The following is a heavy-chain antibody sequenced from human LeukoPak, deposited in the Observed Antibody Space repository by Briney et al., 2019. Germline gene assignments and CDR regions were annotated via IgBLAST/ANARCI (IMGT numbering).Heavy chain of an antibody. CDR3: ARGLAPSGFDP. D-gene: IGHD3-10*01. CDR1: GFTFSSYS. V-gene: IGHV3-74*01. J-gene: IGHJ5*02. Sequence: PGGSLRLSCAASGFTFSSYSMNWVRQAPGKGLVWVSLINGDGTSTSYADSVKGRFTISRDNAKNTVYLQMSSLRVDDTAMYYCARGLAPSGFDPWGQGTLVTVSS. CDR2: INGDGTST.